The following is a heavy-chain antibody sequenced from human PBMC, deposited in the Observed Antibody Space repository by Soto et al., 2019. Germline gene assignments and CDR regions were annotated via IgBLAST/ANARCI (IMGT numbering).Heavy chain of an antibody. J-gene: IGHJ3*02. CDR2: IYPGDSDT. D-gene: IGHD5-12*01. CDR3: ARARQDIVATTKGRRAAFDI. Sequence: GESLKISCKGLGNSFNNWIGWVLQMPGEGLEWVGIIYPGDSDTRYSPSFQGQVTISADKSISTAYLQWSSLKPSDSAMYYCARARQDIVATTKGRRAAFDIWGQGTMVTVS. V-gene: IGHV5-51*01. CDR1: GNSFNNW.